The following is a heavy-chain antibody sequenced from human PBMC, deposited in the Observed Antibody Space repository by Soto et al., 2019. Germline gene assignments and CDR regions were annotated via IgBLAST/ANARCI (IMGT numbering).Heavy chain of an antibody. Sequence: EVQLVESGGGVIQPGGSLRLACAASGFSVSSNYMSWVRQAPGKGLEWVSVIYTGGSTHYADSVEGRFTISRDISKNTLYLQMNSLRAEDTAVYYCARDPGSIAVAGTIWGQGTLVTVSS. D-gene: IGHD6-19*01. CDR3: ARDPGSIAVAGTI. CDR2: IYTGGST. CDR1: GFSVSSNY. V-gene: IGHV3-53*01. J-gene: IGHJ4*02.